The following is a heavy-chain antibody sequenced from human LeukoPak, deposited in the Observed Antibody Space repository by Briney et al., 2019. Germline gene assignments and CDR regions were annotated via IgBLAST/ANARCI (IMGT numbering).Heavy chain of an antibody. CDR2: TYQRSKWYN. D-gene: IGHD6-19*01. J-gene: IGHJ4*02. V-gene: IGHV6-1*01. Sequence: SQTLSLTFAFSGDSVSITSPTWNWIRQSPPRGLELLGSTYQRSKWYNDNAVSVKSRITINPDTSKNQFSLQLNSVTPEDTALYYCAREVDGGFDYWGQGTLVTVSS. CDR1: GDSVSITSPT. CDR3: AREVDGGFDY.